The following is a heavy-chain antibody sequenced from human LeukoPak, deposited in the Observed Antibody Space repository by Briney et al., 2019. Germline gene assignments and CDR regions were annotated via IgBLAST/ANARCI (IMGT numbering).Heavy chain of an antibody. D-gene: IGHD5-24*01. CDR1: GGSISSYY. Sequence: SETLSLTCTVSGGSISSYYWSWIRQPPGKGLEWIGYICYSGSTNYNPSLKSRVTISVDTSKNQFSLKLSSVTAADTAVYYCARQRMGTTIQPFDYWGQGTLVTVSS. CDR2: ICYSGST. V-gene: IGHV4-59*08. CDR3: ARQRMGTTIQPFDY. J-gene: IGHJ4*02.